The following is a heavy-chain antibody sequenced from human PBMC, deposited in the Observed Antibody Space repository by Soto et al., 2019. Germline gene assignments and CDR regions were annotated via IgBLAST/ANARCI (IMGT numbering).Heavy chain of an antibody. J-gene: IGHJ6*03. V-gene: IGHV3-66*01. Sequence: VQLVESGGGLVQPGGSLRLSCAASGFTVSNNYMVWVRQAPGKGLEWVSIFCSGGDTFYADSVKGRFSLSRYYLKNTLYLKMNSLRAEDTAVYYCARDSRYYDPRSGDYYYYMDVWGKGTTVTVSS. D-gene: IGHD3-3*01. CDR3: ARDSRYYDPRSGDYYYYMDV. CDR2: FCSGGDT. CDR1: GFTVSNNY.